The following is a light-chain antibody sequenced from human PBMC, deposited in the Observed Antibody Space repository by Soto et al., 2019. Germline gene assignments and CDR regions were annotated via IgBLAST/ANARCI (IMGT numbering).Light chain of an antibody. CDR3: QQYETYSPYT. CDR2: KAS. Sequence: SQSPPTLSASLGDRVTITCRASQSVDTWLAWYQQKPGKAPKLLISKASDLESGVPSRFSGSGSGTDFTLTIDSLQADDFATYYCQQYETYSPYTFGQGTRLEIK. V-gene: IGKV1-5*03. CDR1: QSVDTW. J-gene: IGKJ5*01.